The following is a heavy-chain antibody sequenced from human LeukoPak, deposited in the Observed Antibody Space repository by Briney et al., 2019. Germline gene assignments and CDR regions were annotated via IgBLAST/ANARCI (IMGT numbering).Heavy chain of an antibody. Sequence: ASVKVSCKASGYTLTNYYIHWVRQAPGQGPEWMGISNPNGGSTSYAQQFQGRVTMTRDTSTSTVYMELTSLRSEDTALYYCARLTRSGTAFDIWGQGTMVTVSS. J-gene: IGHJ3*02. CDR1: GYTLTNYY. V-gene: IGHV1-46*01. CDR3: ARLTRSGTAFDI. CDR2: SNPNGGST. D-gene: IGHD3-3*01.